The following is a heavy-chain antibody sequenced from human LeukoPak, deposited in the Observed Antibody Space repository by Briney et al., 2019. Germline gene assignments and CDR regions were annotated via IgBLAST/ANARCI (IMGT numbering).Heavy chain of an antibody. V-gene: IGHV1-46*01. CDR3: ARTTTYYYDSSGLPDDAFDI. CDR2: INPSGGST. J-gene: IGHJ3*02. Sequence: ASVKVSCKASGYIFTSYFMHWVRQAPGQGLEWMGLINPSGGSTRYAQKFQGRVTMTRDMSTSTVYMELSSLRSEDTAVYYCARTTTYYYDSSGLPDDAFDIWGQGTMVTVSS. D-gene: IGHD3-22*01. CDR1: GYIFTSYF.